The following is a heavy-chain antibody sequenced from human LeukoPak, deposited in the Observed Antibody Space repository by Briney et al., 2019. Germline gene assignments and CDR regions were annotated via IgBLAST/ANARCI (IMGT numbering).Heavy chain of an antibody. Sequence: GGSLRLSCAASEFTFSDYYMSWIRQAPGKGLEWVSYISSSGSTIYYADSVKGRFTISRDNTKNSLYLQMNSLRAEDTAVYYCASGKQGETNYFDYWGQGSLVTVSS. CDR1: EFTFSDYY. CDR2: ISSSGSTI. J-gene: IGHJ4*02. D-gene: IGHD3-16*01. V-gene: IGHV3-11*04. CDR3: ASGKQGETNYFDY.